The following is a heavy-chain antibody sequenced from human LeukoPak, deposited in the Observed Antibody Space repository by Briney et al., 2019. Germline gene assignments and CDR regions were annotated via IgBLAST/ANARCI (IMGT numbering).Heavy chain of an antibody. CDR1: GFTFSSYS. CDR2: ISYDGSNK. D-gene: IGHD3-10*01. CDR3: AKDRGLLWSGELFYFDY. V-gene: IGHV3-30*18. J-gene: IGHJ4*02. Sequence: GGSLRLSCAASGFTFSSYSMNWVRQAPGKGLEWVAVISYDGSNKYYADSVKGRFTISRDNSKNTLYLQMNSLRAEDTAVYYCAKDRGLLWSGELFYFDYWGQGTLVTVSS.